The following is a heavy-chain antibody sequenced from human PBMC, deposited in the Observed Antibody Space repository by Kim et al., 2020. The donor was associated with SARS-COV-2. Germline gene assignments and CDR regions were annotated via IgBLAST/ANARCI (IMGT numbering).Heavy chain of an antibody. CDR3: AREDSSGLYDY. J-gene: IGHJ4*02. V-gene: IGHV1-69*01. CDR2: A. Sequence: ANCAQKSQGRVTITADESTSTAYMELSSLRSEDTAVYYCAREDSSGLYDYWGQGTLVTVSS. D-gene: IGHD6-19*01.